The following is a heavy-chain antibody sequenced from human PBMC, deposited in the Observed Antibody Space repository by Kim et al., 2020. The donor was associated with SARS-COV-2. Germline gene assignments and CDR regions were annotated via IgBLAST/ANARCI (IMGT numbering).Heavy chain of an antibody. CDR3: TLSRGYQGRFDP. V-gene: IGHV4-39*07. J-gene: IGHJ5*02. D-gene: IGHD2-2*01. Sequence: SETLSLTCSVSGASISSSSHYWAWIRQPPGKGLEWIGSIYQSGSTYYNPSLKSRVTTSIDTSRNQFSLRLSSVTAADTAVYYCTLSRGYQGRFDPWGQGTLVTVSS. CDR1: GASISSSSHY. CDR2: IYQSGST.